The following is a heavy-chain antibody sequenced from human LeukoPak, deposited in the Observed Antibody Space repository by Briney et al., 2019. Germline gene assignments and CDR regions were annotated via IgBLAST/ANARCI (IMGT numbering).Heavy chain of an antibody. V-gene: IGHV1-18*01. Sequence: GASVKVSCKASGYTFTSYGISWVRQAPGQGLEWMGWISAYNGNTNYAQKLQGRVTMTTDTSTSTAYMELRSLRSDDTAVYYCARKGYCSSTSCLPSDYWGQGTLVTVSS. D-gene: IGHD2-2*01. CDR3: ARKGYCSSTSCLPSDY. CDR2: ISAYNGNT. CDR1: GYTFTSYG. J-gene: IGHJ4*02.